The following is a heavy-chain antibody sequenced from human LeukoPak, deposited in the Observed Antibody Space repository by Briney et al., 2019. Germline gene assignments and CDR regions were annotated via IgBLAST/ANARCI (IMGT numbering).Heavy chain of an antibody. CDR3: ARGSHYGILTGYPYFDY. CDR1: GFTVSSNY. CDR2: IYSGGST. V-gene: IGHV3-66*02. J-gene: IGHJ4*02. D-gene: IGHD3-9*01. Sequence: GGSLRLSCAASGFTVSSNYMSWVRQAPGKGLEWVSVIYSGGSTYYADSVKGRFTISSDNSKNTLYLQMNSLRAEDTAVYYCARGSHYGILTGYPYFDYWGQGTLVTVPS.